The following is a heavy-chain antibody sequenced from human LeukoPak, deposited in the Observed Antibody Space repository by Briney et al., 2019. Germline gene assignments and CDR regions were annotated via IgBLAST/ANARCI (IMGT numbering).Heavy chain of an antibody. V-gene: IGHV4-30-2*01. CDR3: ASRSGYVYAEYFQH. D-gene: IGHD5-12*01. CDR1: GGSISSGGYS. CDR2: IYHSGST. J-gene: IGHJ1*01. Sequence: PSQPLSLTCAVSGGSISSGGYSWSWIRQPPGKGLEWIGYIYHSGSTYYNPSLKSRVTISVDRSKNQFSLKLSSVTAADTAVYYCASRSGYVYAEYFQHWGQGTLVTVSS.